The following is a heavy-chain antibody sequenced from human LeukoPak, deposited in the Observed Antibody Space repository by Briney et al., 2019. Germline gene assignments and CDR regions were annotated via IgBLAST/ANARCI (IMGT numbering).Heavy chain of an antibody. CDR1: GYTFTGYY. V-gene: IGHV1-2*02. J-gene: IGHJ4*02. D-gene: IGHD3-22*01. CDR2: INPNSGGT. Sequence: GASVKVSCKASGYTFTGYYMHWVRQAPGQGLEWMGWINPNSGGTNYAQKFQGRVTMTRDTSISTAYMELSRLRSDDTAVYYCARVRVGYYDSSGYYAFDYWGQGTLVTVSS. CDR3: ARVRVGYYDSSGYYAFDY.